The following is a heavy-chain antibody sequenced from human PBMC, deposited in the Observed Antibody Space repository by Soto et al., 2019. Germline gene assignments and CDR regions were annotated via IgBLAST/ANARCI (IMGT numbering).Heavy chain of an antibody. CDR3: ATPSGELLRDYYYYGMDV. J-gene: IGHJ6*02. Sequence: ASVKVSCKVSGYTLTELSMHWVRQAPGKGLEWMGGFDPEDGETIYAQKFQGRVTMTEDTSTDTAYMELSSLRSEDTAVYYCATPSGELLRDYYYYGMDVWGQATTVTVSS. CDR2: FDPEDGET. V-gene: IGHV1-24*01. CDR1: GYTLTELS. D-gene: IGHD1-26*01.